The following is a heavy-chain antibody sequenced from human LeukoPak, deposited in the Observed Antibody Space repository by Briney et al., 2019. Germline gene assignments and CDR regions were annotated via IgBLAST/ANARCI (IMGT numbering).Heavy chain of an antibody. D-gene: IGHD6-19*01. CDR2: IYYSGST. CDR1: GGSISSYY. J-gene: IGHJ4*02. CDR3: ARRDFSGWNYFDY. V-gene: IGHV4-59*01. Sequence: KSSETLSLTCTVSGGSISSYYWSWIRQPPGKGLEWIGYIYYSGSTKYNPSLERRVTISVDTSKNQFSLKLSSVTAADTAVYYCARRDFSGWNYFDYWGQGTLVTVSS.